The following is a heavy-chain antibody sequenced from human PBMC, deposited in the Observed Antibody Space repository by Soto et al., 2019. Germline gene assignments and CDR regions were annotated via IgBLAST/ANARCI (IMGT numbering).Heavy chain of an antibody. J-gene: IGHJ4*02. Sequence: TSETLSLTCTVSNGSISPYYWSWIRQSPGKGLEWIGYIYYAGSFTYNPSLKSRVTISLNTSKSEVSLRLTSVTAADTAVYYCARLGGYYQALDSWGQGTLVTVS. CDR2: IYYAGSF. D-gene: IGHD3-22*01. V-gene: IGHV4-59*08. CDR1: NGSISPYY. CDR3: ARLGGYYQALDS.